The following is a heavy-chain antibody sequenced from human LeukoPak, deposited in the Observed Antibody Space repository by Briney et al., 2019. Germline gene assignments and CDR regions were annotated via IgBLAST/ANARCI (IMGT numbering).Heavy chain of an antibody. J-gene: IGHJ4*02. Sequence: AGSLTLSCAASGFTFSSYSMNWVRQGPGQGLEWVSYISSSSSTIYYADSVKGRFTISRDNAKNSLYLQMNSLRDEDTAVYYCAREGRPDIDYWGQGTLVTVSS. V-gene: IGHV3-48*02. CDR3: AREGRPDIDY. CDR2: ISSSSSTI. CDR1: GFTFSSYS.